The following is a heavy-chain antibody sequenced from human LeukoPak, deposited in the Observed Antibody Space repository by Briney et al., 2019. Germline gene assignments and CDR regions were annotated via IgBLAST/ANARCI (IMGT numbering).Heavy chain of an antibody. V-gene: IGHV4-4*07. CDR2: IYTSGST. J-gene: IGHJ4*02. Sequence: SETLSLTCTVSGGSISSYYWSWIRQPAGKGLEWIGRIYTSGSTNYNPSLKSRVTMSVDTSKNQFSLKLSSVTAADTAVYYCARAYYDFWSGYFPSYYFDYWGQGTLVTVSS. CDR1: GGSISSYY. D-gene: IGHD3-3*01. CDR3: ARAYYDFWSGYFPSYYFDY.